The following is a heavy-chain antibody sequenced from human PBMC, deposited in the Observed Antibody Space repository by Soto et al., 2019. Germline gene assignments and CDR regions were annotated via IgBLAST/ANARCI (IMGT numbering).Heavy chain of an antibody. CDR1: GYTFTSYG. D-gene: IGHD3-22*01. CDR3: ARDTWARRTYYYDTSDTS. Sequence: ASVKVSCKTSGYTFTSYGISWVRQAPGQGLEWMGWISAYNGNTNYAQKLQGRVTMTTDTSTSTAYMELRSLRSDDTAVYYCARDTWARRTYYYDTSDTSWGQGTLVTVSS. V-gene: IGHV1-18*01. J-gene: IGHJ5*02. CDR2: ISAYNGNT.